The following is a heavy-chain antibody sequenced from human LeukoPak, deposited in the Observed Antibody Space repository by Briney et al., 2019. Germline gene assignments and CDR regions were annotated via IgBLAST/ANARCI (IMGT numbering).Heavy chain of an antibody. Sequence: AGGSLRLSCAASGFTFSSYAMSWVRQAPGKGLEWVSAISGSGGSTYYADSVKGRFTISRDNSKNTLYLQMNSLRAEDTAVYYYAKEIRDFWSGDYWGQGTLVTVSS. CDR2: ISGSGGST. CDR1: GFTFSSYA. CDR3: AKEIRDFWSGDY. D-gene: IGHD3-3*01. V-gene: IGHV3-23*01. J-gene: IGHJ4*02.